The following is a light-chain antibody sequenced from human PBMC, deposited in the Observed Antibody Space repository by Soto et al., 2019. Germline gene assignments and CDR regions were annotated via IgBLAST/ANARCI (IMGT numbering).Light chain of an antibody. V-gene: IGLV2-23*02. Sequence: QSVLTQPASVSGSPGQSTTISCTGTSSDVGNYDLVSWYQQHPGKAPKLLISEVTKRPSGVSNRFSGSKSDSTASLTISGLQDEDEAQYYCCSYAPGATLIFGGGTKLTVL. CDR3: CSYAPGATLI. CDR2: EVT. CDR1: SSDVGNYDL. J-gene: IGLJ2*01.